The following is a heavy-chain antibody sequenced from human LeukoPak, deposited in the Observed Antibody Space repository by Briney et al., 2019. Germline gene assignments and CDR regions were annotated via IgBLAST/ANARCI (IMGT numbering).Heavy chain of an antibody. CDR2: FYYSGST. J-gene: IGHJ2*01. CDR3: AGFKTGNYWHFDL. V-gene: IGHV4-38-2*02. Sequence: PSEALSLTCTVSGYSISNGYYWGWIRQPPGKGLEWIGTFYYSGSTYFNPSLKSRVTISVDTSKNQFSLKLSSVTAADTAVFYCAGFKTGNYWHFDLWGRGTLVTVSS. CDR1: GYSISNGYY. D-gene: IGHD7-27*01.